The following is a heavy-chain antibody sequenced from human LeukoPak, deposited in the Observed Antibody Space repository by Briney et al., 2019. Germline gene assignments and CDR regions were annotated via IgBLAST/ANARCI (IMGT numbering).Heavy chain of an antibody. V-gene: IGHV4-59*01. CDR2: IYYSGST. Sequence: PSETLSLTCTVSGGSISSYYWSWIRQPPGKGLEWIGYIYYSGSTNYNPSLKSRVTISVDTSKNQFSLKLSSVTAADTAVYYCARDGGYSYGLGLWGQGTLVTVSS. CDR3: ARDGGYSYGLGL. J-gene: IGHJ4*02. D-gene: IGHD5-18*01. CDR1: GGSISSYY.